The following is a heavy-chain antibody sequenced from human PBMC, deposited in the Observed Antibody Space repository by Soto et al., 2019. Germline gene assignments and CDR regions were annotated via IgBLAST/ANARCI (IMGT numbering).Heavy chain of an antibody. D-gene: IGHD2-15*01. CDR1: GFTFSNYW. V-gene: IGHV3-74*01. Sequence: VGSLRLSCATSGFTFSNYWMHWVRQVPGRGLVWVSRIDTDGSTTSYADFAKGRFTISRDNAKSTLSLQMNSLRAEDTAIYYCACSRRPARLGPKGAIDYWGQGTLVTVSS. J-gene: IGHJ4*02. CDR3: ACSRRPARLGPKGAIDY. CDR2: IDTDGSTT.